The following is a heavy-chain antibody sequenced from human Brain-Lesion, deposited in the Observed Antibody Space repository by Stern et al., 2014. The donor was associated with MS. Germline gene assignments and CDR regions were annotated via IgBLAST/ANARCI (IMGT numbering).Heavy chain of an antibody. J-gene: IGHJ1*01. Sequence: EVQLVESGGGLVQPGGSLRLSCAASGFSFSTYAMSWVRQTPGKGLQWVSVISGPGGPTYYADSEKGRFPTSRDNSKNTLYLQMDSLRADDTAVYYCAKWPHHIAVAGTRYFQHWGQGTLVTVSS. CDR3: AKWPHHIAVAGTRYFQH. V-gene: IGHV3-23*04. CDR2: ISGPGGPT. D-gene: IGHD6-19*01. CDR1: GFSFSTYA.